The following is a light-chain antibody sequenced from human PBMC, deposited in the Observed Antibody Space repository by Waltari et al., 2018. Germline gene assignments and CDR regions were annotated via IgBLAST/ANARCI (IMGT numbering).Light chain of an antibody. CDR2: WAS. CDR3: QQYYNNPVT. J-gene: IGKJ1*01. V-gene: IGKV4-1*01. CDR1: QSVLFNSNNKNY. Sequence: IVLTHSPASLPVSLAEWPTLTCTSSQSVLFNSNNKNYLAWYQQKPGQPPKLLIYWASSLESGVPDRFSGSGSGTDFVLTISSLQAEDVAVYYCQQYYNNPVTFGQGTKVEIK.